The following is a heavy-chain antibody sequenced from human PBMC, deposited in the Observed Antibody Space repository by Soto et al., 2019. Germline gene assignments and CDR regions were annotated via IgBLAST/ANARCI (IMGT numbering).Heavy chain of an antibody. D-gene: IGHD5-12*01. Sequence: VASVKVSCKASGGTFSSYAFSWVRQAPGQGVEWMGRIIPIFGIANYAQKFQGRVTITADKSTSTAYMELSSLRSEDTAVYYCASLRSGGYVYYYGMDVWGQGTTVTVSS. CDR2: IIPIFGIA. CDR3: ASLRSGGYVYYYGMDV. J-gene: IGHJ6*02. CDR1: GGTFSSYA. V-gene: IGHV1-69*04.